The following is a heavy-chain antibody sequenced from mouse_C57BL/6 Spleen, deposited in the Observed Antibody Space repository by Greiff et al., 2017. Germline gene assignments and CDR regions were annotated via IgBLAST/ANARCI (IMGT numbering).Heavy chain of an antibody. V-gene: IGHV5-4*03. J-gene: IGHJ4*01. Sequence: EVKVVESGGGLVKPGGSLKLSCAASGFTFSSYAMSWVRQTQEKRLEWVATISDGGSYTYYPDNVKGRFTISRDNAKNNLYLQMSHLKSEDTAMYYCAIGDTYAMYYWGQGTSVTVSS. CDR3: AIGDTYAMYY. CDR1: GFTFSSYA. CDR2: ISDGGSYT.